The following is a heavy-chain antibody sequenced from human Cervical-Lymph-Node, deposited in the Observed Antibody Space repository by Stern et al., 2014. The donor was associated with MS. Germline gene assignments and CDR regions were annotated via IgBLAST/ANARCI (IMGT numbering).Heavy chain of an antibody. CDR3: ASAYSSSHYYFDY. D-gene: IGHD6-13*01. J-gene: IGHJ4*02. Sequence: MQLVESGGGVVQPGRSLRLSCAASGFSFSRYAMHWVRQAPGKGLEWVALIWYDGSNPYYADSVTGRFTISRDNFKHTLYLQMNSLRAEDTAVYYCASAYSSSHYYFDYWGQGTLVTVSS. CDR1: GFSFSRYA. CDR2: IWYDGSNP. V-gene: IGHV3-33*01.